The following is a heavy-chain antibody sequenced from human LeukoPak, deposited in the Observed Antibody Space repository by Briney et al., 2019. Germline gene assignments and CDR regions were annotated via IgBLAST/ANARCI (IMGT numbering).Heavy chain of an antibody. V-gene: IGHV3-21*01. Sequence: PGGSLRLSCEASTFTVSTYSMIWVRQAPGKGLEWVSYISSTSSSIYYADSVKGRFTISRDNAKNSLYLQMNSLRADDTGVYYCGRAGPVTKDHFMDVWGKGTTVTVSS. CDR1: TFTVSTYS. CDR3: GRAGPVTKDHFMDV. CDR2: ISSTSSSI. D-gene: IGHD2-2*01. J-gene: IGHJ6*03.